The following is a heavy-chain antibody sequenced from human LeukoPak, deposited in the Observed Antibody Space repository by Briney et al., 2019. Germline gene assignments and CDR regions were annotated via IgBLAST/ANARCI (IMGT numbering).Heavy chain of an antibody. CDR3: ARGTAGVVPYYFDY. V-gene: IGHV4-30-4*01. CDR1: GGSISSGDYY. J-gene: IGHJ4*02. CDR2: IYYSGST. Sequence: SETLSLTCTVSGGSISSGDYYWSWIRQPPGMGLEWIGYIYYSGSTYYNPSLKSRVTISVDTSKNQFSLKLSSVTAADTAVYYCARGTAGVVPYYFDYWGQGTLVTVSS. D-gene: IGHD3-22*01.